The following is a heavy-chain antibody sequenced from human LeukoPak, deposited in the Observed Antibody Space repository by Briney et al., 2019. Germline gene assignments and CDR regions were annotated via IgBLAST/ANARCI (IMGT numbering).Heavy chain of an antibody. CDR2: IYYSGST. CDR1: GGSISSSGYY. V-gene: IGHV4-39*01. Sequence: SETLSLTCTVSGGSISSSGYYWGWIRQPPGKGLEWIASIYYSGSTYYNPSLKSRVTISVATSKNQLSLKLSSLTAADTAVYYCARHEYSGSYYGLSWFDPWGQGTLVTVSS. CDR3: ARHEYSGSYYGLSWFDP. D-gene: IGHD1-26*01. J-gene: IGHJ5*02.